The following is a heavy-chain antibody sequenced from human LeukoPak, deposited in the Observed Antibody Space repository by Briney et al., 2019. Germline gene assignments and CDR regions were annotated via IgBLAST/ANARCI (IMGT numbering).Heavy chain of an antibody. J-gene: IGHJ4*02. V-gene: IGHV4-61*01. CDR1: GGSISSSSYY. D-gene: IGHD6-13*01. CDR2: IYYSGST. Sequence: SETLSLTCTVSGGSISSSSYYWSWIRQPPGKGLEWIGYIYYSGSTNYNPSLKSRVTISVDTSKNQFSLKLSSVTAADTAVYYCAGSIAAATDYWGQGTLVTVSS. CDR3: AGSIAAATDY.